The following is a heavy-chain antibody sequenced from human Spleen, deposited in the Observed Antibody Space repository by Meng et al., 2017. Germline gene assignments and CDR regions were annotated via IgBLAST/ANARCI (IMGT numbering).Heavy chain of an antibody. J-gene: IGHJ5*02. CDR1: GGSMSSGNYY. CDR3: ARVVGDCASCYKGWFDP. D-gene: IGHD2-2*02. CDR2: IHHSGSA. V-gene: IGHV4-30-4*01. Sequence: QVQLQESGPGLVEPSQTLSVTCTVSGGSMSSGNYYWSWIRQPPGKGLEWIGYIHHSGSAYYNPSLKSRVSISVDTSKNQFSLNLNSMTAADTAVYYCARVVGDCASCYKGWFDPWGQGTLVTVSS.